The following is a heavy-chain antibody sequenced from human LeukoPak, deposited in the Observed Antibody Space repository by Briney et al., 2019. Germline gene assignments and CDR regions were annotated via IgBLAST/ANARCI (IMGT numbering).Heavy chain of an antibody. V-gene: IGHV1-18*01. D-gene: IGHD3-22*01. CDR2: ISAYNGNT. CDR3: ARDGYYYDSSGYYSFPDY. CDR1: GYTFTSYG. Sequence: ASVKVSCKASGYTFTSYGISWVRQAPGQGLEGMGWISAYNGNTNYAQKFQGRVTMTTDTSTSTAYMELRRLRSDDTAVYYCARDGYYYDSSGYYSFPDYWGQGTLVTVSS. J-gene: IGHJ4*02.